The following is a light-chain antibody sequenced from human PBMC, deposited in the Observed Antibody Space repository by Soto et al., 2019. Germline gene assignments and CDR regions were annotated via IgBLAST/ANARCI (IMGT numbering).Light chain of an antibody. CDR1: QSVRNY. V-gene: IGKV3D-15*01. Sequence: EILLTQSPATLTLSPGERATLSCRASQSVRNYLALYQQKPGHAPRLLIYGASNRAAGVPARFSGSGSGTEFTLTISSLQSEDFAVYYCQQYNDLPPNTFGQLTRPQI. CDR2: GAS. CDR3: QQYNDLPPNT. J-gene: IGKJ5*01.